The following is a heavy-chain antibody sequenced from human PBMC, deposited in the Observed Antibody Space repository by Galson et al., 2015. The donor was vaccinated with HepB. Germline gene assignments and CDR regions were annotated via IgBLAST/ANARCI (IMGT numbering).Heavy chain of an antibody. V-gene: IGHV3-74*01. CDR2: INSDGSST. CDR3: ASGWLDQGTGVEYSSGWSPIGY. Sequence: SLRLSCAASGFTFSSYWMHWVRQAPGKGLVWVSRINSDGSSTSYADSVKGRFTISRDNAKNTLYLQMNSLRAEDTAVYYCASGWLDQGTGVEYSSGWSPIGYWGQGTLVTVSS. CDR1: GFTFSSYW. D-gene: IGHD6-19*01. J-gene: IGHJ4*02.